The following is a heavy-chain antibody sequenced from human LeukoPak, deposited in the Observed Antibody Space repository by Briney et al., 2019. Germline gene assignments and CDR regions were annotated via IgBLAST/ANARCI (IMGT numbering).Heavy chain of an antibody. D-gene: IGHD1-14*01. V-gene: IGHV1-69*13. CDR3: ATSSLTEQTPTTSEYFQH. CDR2: IIPIFGTA. Sequence: SVKVSCKASGGTFSSYAISWVRQAPGQGGEWMGGIIPIFGTANYAQKFQGRVTITADESTSTAYVELSSLRSEDTAVYYCATSSLTEQTPTTSEYFQHWGQGTLVTVSS. CDR1: GGTFSSYA. J-gene: IGHJ1*01.